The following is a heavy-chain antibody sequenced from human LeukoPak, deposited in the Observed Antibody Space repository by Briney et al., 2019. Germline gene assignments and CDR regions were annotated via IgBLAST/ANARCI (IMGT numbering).Heavy chain of an antibody. D-gene: IGHD3/OR15-3a*01. J-gene: IGHJ4*02. CDR3: ASHFGT. CDR2: ICYSGST. Sequence: SETLSLTCTVSGGSISSSYYYWGWIRQPPGKGLEWIGSICYSGSTYYNPSLKSRVTISVDTSKNQFSLKLRSVTAADTAVYYCASHFGTWGQGTLVTVSS. V-gene: IGHV4-39*01. CDR1: GGSISSSYYY.